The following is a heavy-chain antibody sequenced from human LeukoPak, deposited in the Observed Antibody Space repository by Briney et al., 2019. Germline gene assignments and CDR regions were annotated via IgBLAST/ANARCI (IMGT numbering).Heavy chain of an antibody. CDR3: ARQVVDTAMVDDAFDV. Sequence: SETLSLTCSVSGGSISSSSFYWGWIRQPPGKGLEWIGSIYYSGSAYYNPSLKSRVTVPVDTSKNQFSLKVSSVTAADTAVYYCARQVVDTAMVDDAFDVWGQGTMVTVSS. D-gene: IGHD5-18*01. J-gene: IGHJ3*01. CDR1: GGSISSSSFY. V-gene: IGHV4-39*01. CDR2: IYYSGSA.